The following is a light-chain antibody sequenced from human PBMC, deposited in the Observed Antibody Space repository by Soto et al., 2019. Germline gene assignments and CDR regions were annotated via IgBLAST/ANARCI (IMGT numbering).Light chain of an antibody. Sequence: QSALTQPASVSGSPGQSITISCTGTSSDVGSYNLVSWYQQHPGKAPKLMIYEGSKRPSGVSHRFSGSKSGNTASLTISGLQAEDEADYYCCSYAGSSNVFGGGTQLTVL. CDR1: SSDVGSYNL. V-gene: IGLV2-23*01. CDR3: CSYAGSSNV. CDR2: EGS. J-gene: IGLJ7*01.